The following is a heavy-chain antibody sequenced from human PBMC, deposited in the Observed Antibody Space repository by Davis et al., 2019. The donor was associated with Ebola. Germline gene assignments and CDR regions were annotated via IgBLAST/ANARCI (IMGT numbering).Heavy chain of an antibody. CDR2: ISHDSTTK. CDR3: ATYDRGDTYKNPLDY. CDR1: GFPFSPFS. V-gene: IGHV3-30*14. D-gene: IGHD3-9*01. J-gene: IGHJ4*01. Sequence: PGGSLRLSCAASGFPFSPFSIHWVRQAPGKGLEWVALISHDSTTKYYSDSVEGRFTISRDNSKNTLYLQMTSLRPEDTAVYYCATYDRGDTYKNPLDYWGQGTLVTVSS.